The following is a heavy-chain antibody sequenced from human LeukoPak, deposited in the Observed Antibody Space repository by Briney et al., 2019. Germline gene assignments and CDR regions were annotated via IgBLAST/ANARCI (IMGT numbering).Heavy chain of an antibody. CDR3: ARADSGEQQLVDPYYFDY. Sequence: KSSETLSLTCTVSGGSISSYYWSWIRQPPGKGLEWIGYIYYSGSTNYNPSLKSRVTISVDTSKNQFSLKLSSVTAADTAVYYCARADSGEQQLVDPYYFDYWGQGTLVTVSS. CDR1: GGSISSYY. V-gene: IGHV4-59*01. CDR2: IYYSGST. D-gene: IGHD6-13*01. J-gene: IGHJ4*02.